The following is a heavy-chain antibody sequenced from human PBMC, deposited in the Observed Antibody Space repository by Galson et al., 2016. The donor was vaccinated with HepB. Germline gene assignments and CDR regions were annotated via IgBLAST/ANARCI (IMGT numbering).Heavy chain of an antibody. D-gene: IGHD4/OR15-4a*01. CDR2: INSASGDT. J-gene: IGHJ6*02. Sequence: SVKVSCKASGYTFSSYAIHWLRQAPGQRLEWMGWINSASGDTTYSQRFQDRLTIARDTSATTAYMELSGLRSEDTAVYFCAKGAGGYYGMDVWGQGTTVTVSS. CDR1: GYTFSSYA. CDR3: AKGAGGYYGMDV. V-gene: IGHV1-3*01.